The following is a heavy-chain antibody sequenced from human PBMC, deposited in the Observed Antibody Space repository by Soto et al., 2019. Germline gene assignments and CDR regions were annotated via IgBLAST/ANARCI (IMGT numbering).Heavy chain of an antibody. CDR2: ISYDGTNK. V-gene: IGHV3-30*18. D-gene: IGHD6-19*01. J-gene: IGHJ4*02. Sequence: QVQLVESGGGVVQPGRSLRLSCAASGFTFSSYGMHWVRKAPGKGLEWVAVISYDGTNKYYADSVKGRFTISRDNSKNTLYLQMNSLRAEDTAMFYCAKDLSSGGLGHLGYWGQGTLVTVSS. CDR3: AKDLSSGGLGHLGY. CDR1: GFTFSSYG.